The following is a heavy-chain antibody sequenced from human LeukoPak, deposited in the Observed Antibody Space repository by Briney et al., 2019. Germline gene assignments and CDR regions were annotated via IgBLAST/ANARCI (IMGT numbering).Heavy chain of an antibody. CDR3: AKNLAS. Sequence: ASVKVSCKASGYTFTGHHMHWVRQAPGQGLEWRGRIHPNSGDTIYAQISQGRVTMTRDTSVSTAYMELSSLTSGDTAVYYCAKNLASWGQGTLVTVSS. CDR1: GYTFTGHH. J-gene: IGHJ5*02. D-gene: IGHD3-3*02. CDR2: IHPNSGDT. V-gene: IGHV1-2*06.